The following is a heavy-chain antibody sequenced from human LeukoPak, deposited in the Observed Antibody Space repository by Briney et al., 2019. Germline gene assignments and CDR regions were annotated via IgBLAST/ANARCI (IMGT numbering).Heavy chain of an antibody. Sequence: GASVKVSCKASGYTFTSYGISWVRQAPGQGLEWMGWISAYNGNTNYAQKLQGRVTMTTDTSTSTAYMELRSLRSDDTAVYYCALDSSSWKPLTKFDYWGQGTLVTVSS. CDR3: ALDSSSWKPLTKFDY. J-gene: IGHJ4*02. D-gene: IGHD6-13*01. V-gene: IGHV1-18*01. CDR2: ISAYNGNT. CDR1: GYTFTSYG.